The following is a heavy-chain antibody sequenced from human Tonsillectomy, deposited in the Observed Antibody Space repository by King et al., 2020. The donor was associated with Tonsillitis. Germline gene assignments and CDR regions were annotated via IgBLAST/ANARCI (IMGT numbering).Heavy chain of an antibody. Sequence: VQLVESGAEVNKPGSSVKVSCKASGGTFSSYVISWVRQAPGQGLEWMGRISPILGIANYAQKVQGRVTITADKSTSTAYMELSSLRSEDKAVYYCARETGHDSSGYYTSEWGQGTMVTVSS. V-gene: IGHV1-69*09. CDR3: ARETGHDSSGYYTSE. D-gene: IGHD3-22*01. CDR1: GGTFSSYV. J-gene: IGHJ4*02. CDR2: ISPILGIA.